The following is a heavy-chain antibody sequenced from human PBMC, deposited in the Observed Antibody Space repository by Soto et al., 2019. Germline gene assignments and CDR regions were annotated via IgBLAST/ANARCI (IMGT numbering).Heavy chain of an antibody. CDR2: IYYSGST. D-gene: IGHD3-10*01. J-gene: IGHJ5*02. V-gene: IGHV4-59*01. CDR1: GGSISSYY. Sequence: SETLSLTCTVSGGSISSYYWSWIRQPPGKGLEWIGYIYYSGSTNYNPSLKSRVTISVDTSKNQFSLKLCSVTAADTAVYYCARDKAFGELTNRFDPWGQGTLVTVSS. CDR3: ARDKAFGELTNRFDP.